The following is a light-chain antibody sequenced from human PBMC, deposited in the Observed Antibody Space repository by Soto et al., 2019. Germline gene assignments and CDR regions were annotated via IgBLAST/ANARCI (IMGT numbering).Light chain of an antibody. CDR2: GAF. CDR1: QIVTSDY. J-gene: IGKJ1*01. Sequence: DIVLTQSPGTLSLSPGERVTLSCRASQIVTSDYLAWYHQAPGQAPRLLIYGAFNRATGISDRFSGSGSGTDFTLSISKLEPGDLGVYFCHQYGKSPRTFGQGTKVDIK. CDR3: HQYGKSPRT. V-gene: IGKV3-20*01.